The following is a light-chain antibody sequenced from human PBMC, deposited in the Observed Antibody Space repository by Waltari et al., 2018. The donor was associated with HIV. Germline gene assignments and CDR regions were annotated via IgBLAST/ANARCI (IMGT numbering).Light chain of an antibody. CDR3: VGWDSRLSGYV. CDR1: SSNIENDN. J-gene: IGLJ1*01. V-gene: IGLV1-47*01. Sequence: QSVLTQPPSASGTPGQRVTISCSGSSSNIENDNVYWYQQLTGAAPRLLIYKDTQRPSVVPDRFTGSKSGTAASLAISGLRSEDEADYYCVGWDSRLSGYVFGSGTKVTVL. CDR2: KDT.